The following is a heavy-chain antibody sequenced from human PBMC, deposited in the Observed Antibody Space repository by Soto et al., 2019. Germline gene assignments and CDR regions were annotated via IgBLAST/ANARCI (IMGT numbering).Heavy chain of an antibody. CDR3: VKALSARYNSAKAFDV. J-gene: IGHJ3*01. CDR2: ISSNGGNT. V-gene: IGHV3-64D*06. Sequence: PGGSLRLSCSPSGFTFSNYAIHWVRQAPGKGLEYVSAISSNGGNTYYADSVNVRFTISRDNSKNTMYLQMSSLRAEDTAVYYCVKALSARYNSAKAFDVSGQGTMVTVSS. D-gene: IGHD2-2*02. CDR1: GFTFSNYA.